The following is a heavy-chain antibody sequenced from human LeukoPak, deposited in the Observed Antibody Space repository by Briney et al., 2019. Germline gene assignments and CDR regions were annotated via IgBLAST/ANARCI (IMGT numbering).Heavy chain of an antibody. D-gene: IGHD3-3*01. Sequence: SETLSLTCAVYGGSFSGYYWSWIRQPPGKGLEWIGEINHSGSTNYNPSLKSRVTISVDTSKNQFSLKLSSVTAADTAVYYCARGPSNYDFWSGYYANWFDPWGRGTLVTVSS. CDR1: GGSFSGYY. CDR3: ARGPSNYDFWSGYYANWFDP. CDR2: INHSGST. V-gene: IGHV4-34*01. J-gene: IGHJ5*02.